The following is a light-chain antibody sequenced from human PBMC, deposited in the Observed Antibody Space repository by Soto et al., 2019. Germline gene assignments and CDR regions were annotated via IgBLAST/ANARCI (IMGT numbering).Light chain of an antibody. Sequence: LSLSPSELATSAGDRVTITCRAIQCISSYLAWNQQKPWKAPKLLIYAASTLQSGVPSRFSGSGSGTDFTLTISSLQPEDIETYYCQQYDNLPPITFGQGTRPEIK. CDR3: QQYDNLPPIT. V-gene: IGKV1-9*01. CDR2: AAS. J-gene: IGKJ5*01. CDR1: QCISSY.